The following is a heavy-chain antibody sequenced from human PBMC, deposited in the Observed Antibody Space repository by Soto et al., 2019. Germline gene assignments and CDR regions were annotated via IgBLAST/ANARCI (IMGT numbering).Heavy chain of an antibody. CDR3: ATQEVGGSYVYTFDP. V-gene: IGHV4-39*02. CDR2: IYYSGST. Sequence: QLQLQESGPGLVKPSETLSLTCTVSGGSISSSNYYWGWIRQPPGKGLEWNGSIYYSGSTYYNPSPKRRANLSEDTSKNHFPLKLSSVTAADTAVYYCATQEVGGSYVYTFDPWGQGTLVTVSS. D-gene: IGHD1-26*01. J-gene: IGHJ5*02. CDR1: GGSISSSNYY.